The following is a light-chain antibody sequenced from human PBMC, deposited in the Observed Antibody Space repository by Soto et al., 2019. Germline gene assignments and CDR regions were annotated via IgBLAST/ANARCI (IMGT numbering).Light chain of an antibody. CDR2: EVS. CDR3: SSYGGSNPVV. CDR1: SSDVGGYNY. Sequence: QSALTQPPSASGSPGQSVTISCTGSSSDVGGYNYVSWYQQHPGKAPKLMIYEVSKRPSGVPDRLSGYKSGNTASLTVSGLQAEDEADYYCSSYGGSNPVVFGGGTKLTVL. J-gene: IGLJ2*01. V-gene: IGLV2-8*01.